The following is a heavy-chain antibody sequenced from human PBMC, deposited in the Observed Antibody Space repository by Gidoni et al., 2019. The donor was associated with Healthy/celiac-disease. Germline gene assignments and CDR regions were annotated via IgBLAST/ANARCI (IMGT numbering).Heavy chain of an antibody. D-gene: IGHD3-10*01. J-gene: IGHJ6*02. V-gene: IGHV3-23*01. Sequence: EVQRLESGGGLLQPGGSLRLSCAASGFNFSSYAMSWVRQAPGKGLEWVSAISGSGGSTYYADSVKGRFTISRDNSKNTLYLQMNSLRAEDTAVYYCAKTITMVRGVNYYYYGMDVWGQGTTVTVSS. CDR2: ISGSGGST. CDR3: AKTITMVRGVNYYYYGMDV. CDR1: GFNFSSYA.